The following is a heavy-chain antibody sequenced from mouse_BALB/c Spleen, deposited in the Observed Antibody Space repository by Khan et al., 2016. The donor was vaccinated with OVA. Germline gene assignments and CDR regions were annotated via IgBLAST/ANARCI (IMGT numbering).Heavy chain of an antibody. CDR2: ISYSGNT. D-gene: IGHD1-1*01. CDR1: GYSFTRVYA. J-gene: IGHJ2*02. V-gene: IGHV3-2*02. Sequence: VQLKESGPGLVKPSQSLSLTCTVTGYSFTRVYAWDWIRQFPGNKLEWMGFISYSGNTKYNPSLKSRFSIIRDTSKTQFFLQLISVTTEDKATYSCSVVYGGDFDYWGQGTSLTVPS. CDR3: SVVYGGDFDY.